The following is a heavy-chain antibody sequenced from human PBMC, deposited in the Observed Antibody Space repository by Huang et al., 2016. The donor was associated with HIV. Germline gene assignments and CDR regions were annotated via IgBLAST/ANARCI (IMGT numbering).Heavy chain of an antibody. CDR2: VYHSGTT. CDR3: ARGRYYYEASGFDFDY. V-gene: IGHV4-61*01. J-gene: IGHJ4*02. CDR1: GGSVTSDTYN. D-gene: IGHD3-22*01. Sequence: QVQLQESGPGLVKPSETLSLTCTVSGGSVTSDTYNWNWIRQPPGKGLEWIGYVYHSGTTNTNPALKRRVSISIDTSTNQFSLKLSSVTAADTAVYYCARGRYYYEASGFDFDYWGQGTLLTVSS.